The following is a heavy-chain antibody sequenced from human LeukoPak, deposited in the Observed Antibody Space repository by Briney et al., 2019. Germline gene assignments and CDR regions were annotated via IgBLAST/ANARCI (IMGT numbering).Heavy chain of an antibody. CDR2: INTNTGNP. D-gene: IGHD3-22*01. J-gene: IGHJ4*02. CDR1: GYIFTSYV. CDR3: ARGDYETHGYQTR. Sequence: ASVKVSCKASGYIFTSYVLHWVRQAPGQGLEWMGWINTNTGNPTYAQGFTGRFVFSLDTSVSTAYLQISSLKADDTAMYYCARGDYETHGYQTRWGQGTLVTVSS. V-gene: IGHV7-4-1*02.